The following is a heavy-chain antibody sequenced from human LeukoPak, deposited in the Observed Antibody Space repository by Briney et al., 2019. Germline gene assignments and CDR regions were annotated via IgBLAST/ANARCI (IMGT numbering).Heavy chain of an antibody. CDR2: IKPNSGGT. D-gene: IGHD3-22*01. Sequence: ASVKVSCKASGYTFTDYYMHWVRQAPGQGLEWMGWIKPNSGGTNYAQKFQGRVTMTRDTSISTAYMELSRLRSDVTAMYYCARGEYESSGYRSEAFDIWGQGTMVTASS. CDR3: ARGEYESSGYRSEAFDI. CDR1: GYTFTDYY. J-gene: IGHJ3*02. V-gene: IGHV1-2*02.